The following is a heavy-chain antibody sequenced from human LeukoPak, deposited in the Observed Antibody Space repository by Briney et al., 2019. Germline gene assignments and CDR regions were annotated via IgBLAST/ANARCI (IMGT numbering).Heavy chain of an antibody. Sequence: GGSLRLSCAGSGFSFGTYSMNWVRQAPGKGLEWVSSISSSSIHVNYADSVKGRFTISRDNAKNSLYLQMNSLRAEDTAVYYCAKDRSCTGSSCNVGSWGQGQWSPSLQ. V-gene: IGHV3-21*04. D-gene: IGHD2-2*01. J-gene: IGHJ3*01. CDR2: ISSSSIHV. CDR1: GFSFGTYS. CDR3: AKDRSCTGSSCNVGS.